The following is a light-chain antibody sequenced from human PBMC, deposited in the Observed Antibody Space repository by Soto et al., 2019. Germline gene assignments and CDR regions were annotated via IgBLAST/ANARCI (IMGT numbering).Light chain of an antibody. CDR2: DVT. V-gene: IGLV2-14*01. CDR3: SSYTSSSTLYV. CDR1: SSDVGDNNY. Sequence: QSVLTQPASVSGSPGQSITISCTGTSSDVGDNNYVSWYQQHPGKAPKLMIYDVTHRPSGISNRFSGSKSGNTASLTISGLQAEDEADYYCSSYTSSSTLYVFGTGPKLTVL. J-gene: IGLJ1*01.